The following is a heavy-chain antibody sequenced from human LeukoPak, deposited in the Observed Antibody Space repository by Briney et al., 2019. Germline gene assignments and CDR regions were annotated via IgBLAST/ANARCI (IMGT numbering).Heavy chain of an antibody. CDR1: GYTFTGYY. J-gene: IGHJ3*02. CDR2: INPNSGGT. D-gene: IGHD6-6*01. Sequence: GASVKVSCKASGYTFTGYYMHWVRQAPGQGLEWMGWINPNSGGTNYAQKFQGRVTMTRDTSISTAYMELSRLRSDDTAVYYCARESGSSSGSLAFDIWGQGTMVTVSS. V-gene: IGHV1-2*02. CDR3: ARESGSSSGSLAFDI.